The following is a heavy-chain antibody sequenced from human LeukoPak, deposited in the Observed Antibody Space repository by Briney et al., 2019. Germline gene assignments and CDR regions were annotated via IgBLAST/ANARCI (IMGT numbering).Heavy chain of an antibody. CDR1: GFTFGSYG. D-gene: IGHD4-11*01. CDR2: IRYDGSNK. Sequence: PGGSLRLSCAASGFTFGSYGMHWVRQAPGKGLEWVAFIRYDGSNKYYADSVKGRFTIFRDNSKNTLYLQMNSLRAEDTAVYYCAKKAVTANYYYYYMDVWGKGTTVTVSS. J-gene: IGHJ6*03. V-gene: IGHV3-30*02. CDR3: AKKAVTANYYYYYMDV.